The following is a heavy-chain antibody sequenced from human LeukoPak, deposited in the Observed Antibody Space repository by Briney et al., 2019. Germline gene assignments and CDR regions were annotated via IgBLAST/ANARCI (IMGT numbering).Heavy chain of an antibody. V-gene: IGHV4-39*01. CDR2: IYYSGST. CDR3: ARHRDYYGSGSYLNWFDP. J-gene: IGHJ5*02. Sequence: SETLSLTCTVSGVSISSSSYYWGWIRQPPGKGLGWIGSIYYSGSTYYNPSLKIRVNISVDASKNHSSPKLSSVTAADTAVYYCARHRDYYGSGSYLNWFDPWGQGTLVTVSS. D-gene: IGHD3-10*01. CDR1: GVSISSSSYY.